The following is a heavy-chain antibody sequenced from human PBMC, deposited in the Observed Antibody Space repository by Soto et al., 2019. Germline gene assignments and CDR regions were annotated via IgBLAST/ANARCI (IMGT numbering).Heavy chain of an antibody. Sequence: EVHLVESGGGLVQPEGSLRLSCAASGFTVSGNYVTWVRQAPGKGLEWVSVIYTNDNIYYADSVTGRFTISRDNSKNTFYLQMSRLRVEDAAVYYCATELIAKYGMDVWGQWTTVTVSS. CDR3: ATELIAKYGMDV. V-gene: IGHV3-53*01. CDR1: GFTVSGNY. CDR2: IYTNDNI. J-gene: IGHJ6*01. D-gene: IGHD2-21*01.